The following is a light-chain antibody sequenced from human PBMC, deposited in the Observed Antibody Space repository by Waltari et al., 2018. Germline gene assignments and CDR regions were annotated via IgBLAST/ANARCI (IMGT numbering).Light chain of an antibody. Sequence: SYVLTQPPYVSVAPGQTAKITCGGNNIGSKSVHWYQQKPGQAPVLVVYDDNDRPSGIPERFSGSNSGNPATLTSSRVEAGDEADYYCQIWDTTTDSVVFGGGTKVTAL. CDR1: NIGSKS. V-gene: IGLV3-21*02. CDR3: QIWDTTTDSVV. CDR2: DDN. J-gene: IGLJ2*01.